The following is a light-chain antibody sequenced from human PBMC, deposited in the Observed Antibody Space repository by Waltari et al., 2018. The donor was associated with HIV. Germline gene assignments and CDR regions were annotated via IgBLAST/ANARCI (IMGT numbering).Light chain of an antibody. V-gene: IGLV3-27*01. CDR3: YSAADNTWV. CDR1: VLADKY. Sequence: SYDLTHPSTVSGCPGQTARRPCSGAVLADKYARWFQQKPGQAPVLVIYKDTERPSGIPERFSGSSSGTTVTLTISGAQVEDEADYYCYSAADNTWVFGGGTKLTVL. J-gene: IGLJ3*02. CDR2: KDT.